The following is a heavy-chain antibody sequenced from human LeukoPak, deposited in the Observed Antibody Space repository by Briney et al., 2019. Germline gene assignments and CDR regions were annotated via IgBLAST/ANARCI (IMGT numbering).Heavy chain of an antibody. J-gene: IGHJ6*04. D-gene: IGHD3-10*01. CDR3: ASTGAYYYYGMDV. V-gene: IGHV3-48*03. CDR1: GFTFSSYA. Sequence: PGGSLRFSCAASGFTFSSYAMHWVRQAPGKGLEWVSYISSSGSTIYYADSVKGRFTISRDNAKNSLYLQMNSLRAEDTAVYYCASTGAYYYYGMDVWGKGTTVTVSS. CDR2: ISSSGSTI.